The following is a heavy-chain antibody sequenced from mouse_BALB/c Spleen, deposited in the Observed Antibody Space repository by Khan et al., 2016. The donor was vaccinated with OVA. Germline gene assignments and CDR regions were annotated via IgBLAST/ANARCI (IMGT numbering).Heavy chain of an antibody. CDR2: ISYSGST. Sequence: EVQLQESGPGLVKPSQSLSLTCTVTGYSITSDYAWNWIRQFPGNKLEWMGYISYSGSTSYNPSLTSRISITRDTSKNQFFLQLNSVTTEDTATYYCARRGDGYYGAMDYWGQGTSVTVSS. CDR1: GYSITSDYA. V-gene: IGHV3-2*02. CDR3: ARRGDGYYGAMDY. D-gene: IGHD2-3*01. J-gene: IGHJ4*01.